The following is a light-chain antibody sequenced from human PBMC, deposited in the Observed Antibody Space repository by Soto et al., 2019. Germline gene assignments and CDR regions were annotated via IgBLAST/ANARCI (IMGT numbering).Light chain of an antibody. Sequence: DIQLTQSPFFLSASVGDRVTISCRASQAIYSYLAWYQQKPGKAPKLLIFGASKLQSGVPSRFSGSGSGTECTLTISSLQPEDFATDYCQQLNSHPRTFGQGTKLEIK. CDR1: QAIYSY. J-gene: IGKJ2*01. V-gene: IGKV1-9*01. CDR3: QQLNSHPRT. CDR2: GAS.